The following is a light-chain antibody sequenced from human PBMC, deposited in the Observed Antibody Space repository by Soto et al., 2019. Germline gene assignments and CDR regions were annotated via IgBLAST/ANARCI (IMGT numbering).Light chain of an antibody. J-gene: IGKJ3*01. CDR3: QQYVSSSFT. CDR2: GAS. Sequence: EIVLTQSPGTLSLSPGERATLSCRASQSVSSSYLAWYQQKPGQAPRLLIYGASIRATGIPDRFSGSGSGTDFTLTISRLEPEDFAVYYCQQYVSSSFTFGPGTKVDIK. V-gene: IGKV3-20*01. CDR1: QSVSSSY.